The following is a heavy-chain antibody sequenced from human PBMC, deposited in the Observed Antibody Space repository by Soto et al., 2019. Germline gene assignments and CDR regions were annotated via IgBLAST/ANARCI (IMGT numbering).Heavy chain of an antibody. D-gene: IGHD3-9*01. V-gene: IGHV3-20*04. CDR1: GFTFDDYG. CDR3: THVFSVAHPYSYF. Sequence: GGSLRLSCAASGFTFDDYGMSWVRQAPGKGLEWVSGINWNGGSTGYADSVKGRFTISRDDSKNTVYLQMDSLKTEDTAVYYCTHVFSVAHPYSYFWGQGILVTVSS. CDR2: INWNGGST. J-gene: IGHJ4*02.